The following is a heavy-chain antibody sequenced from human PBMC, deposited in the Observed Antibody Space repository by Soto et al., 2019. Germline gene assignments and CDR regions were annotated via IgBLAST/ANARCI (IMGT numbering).Heavy chain of an antibody. CDR3: ARRADYDSSGYYFLDY. Sequence: PSETLSLTCTVSGGSISSGDYYWSWIRQPPGKGLEWIGYIYDSGSTYYNPSLKSRVTISVETSKNQFSLKLNSVTAADTAVYYCARRADYDSSGYYFLDYWGQGTLVTVSS. CDR1: GGSISSGDYY. CDR2: IYDSGST. J-gene: IGHJ4*02. D-gene: IGHD3-22*01. V-gene: IGHV4-30-4*01.